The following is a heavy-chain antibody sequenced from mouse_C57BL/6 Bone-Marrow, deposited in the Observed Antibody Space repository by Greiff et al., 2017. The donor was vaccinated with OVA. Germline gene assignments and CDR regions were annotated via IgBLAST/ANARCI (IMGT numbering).Heavy chain of an antibody. V-gene: IGHV1-26*01. CDR1: GYTFTDYY. CDR3: AGGKGDAMDY. Sequence: VQLQQSGPELVKPGASVKISCKASGYTFTDYYMNWVKQSHGKSLEWIGDINPNNGGTSYNQKFKGKATLTVDKSSSTAYMELRSLTSEDSAVYYCAGGKGDAMDYWGQGTSVTVSS. CDR2: INPNNGGT. J-gene: IGHJ4*01. D-gene: IGHD2-1*01.